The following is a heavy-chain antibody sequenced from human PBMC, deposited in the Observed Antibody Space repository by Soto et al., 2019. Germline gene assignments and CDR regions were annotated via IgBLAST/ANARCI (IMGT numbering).Heavy chain of an antibody. V-gene: IGHV1-18*01. CDR3: VRDRDSDTWPSRDV. D-gene: IGHD1-26*01. Sequence: QVHLVQSGAELKKPGASVRVSCKASGYSFTRNGISWVRQAPGQGLEWMGWISAKNGDTNYAQQFQGRVIMTTATATSTAYMELRSLRSDDTAVYYCVRDRDSDTWPSRDVWGQGTTVTVSS. CDR1: GYSFTRNG. J-gene: IGHJ6*02. CDR2: ISAKNGDT.